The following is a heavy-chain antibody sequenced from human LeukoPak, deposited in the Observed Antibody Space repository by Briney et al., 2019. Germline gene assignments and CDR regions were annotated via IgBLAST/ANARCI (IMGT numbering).Heavy chain of an antibody. CDR2: ISSDGGST. CDR3: VKDRGTGVYKQWLYFDY. V-gene: IGHV3-64D*09. Sequence: GGSLRLSCSASGFTFSTYAIRWVRQAPGKGLEYVSAISSDGGSTYYADSVKGRFTISRDDSKNTLYLQMCTLRAEDTAVYYCVKDRGTGVYKQWLYFDYWGQGTLVTVSS. J-gene: IGHJ4*02. D-gene: IGHD6-19*01. CDR1: GFTFSTYA.